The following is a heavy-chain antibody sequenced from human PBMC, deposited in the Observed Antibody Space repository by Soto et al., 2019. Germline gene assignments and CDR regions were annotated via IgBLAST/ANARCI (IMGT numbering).Heavy chain of an antibody. CDR2: INPNSGGT. CDR1: GYTFTGYY. D-gene: IGHD3-22*01. CDR3: ARGPTYYYDSSGYYNPFLFDY. Sequence: ASVKVSCKASGYTFTGYYMHWVRQAPGQGLEWMGWINPNSGGTNYAQKFQGWVTMTRDTSISTAYMELSRLRCDDTAVYYCARGPTYYYDSSGYYNPFLFDYWGQGTLVTVSS. V-gene: IGHV1-2*04. J-gene: IGHJ4*02.